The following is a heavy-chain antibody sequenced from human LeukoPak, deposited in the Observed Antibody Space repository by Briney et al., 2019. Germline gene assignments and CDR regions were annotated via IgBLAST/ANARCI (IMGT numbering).Heavy chain of an antibody. D-gene: IGHD3-10*01. Sequence: SETLSLTCTVSGGSISSYYWSWIRQPPVKGLEWIGYIYYSGSTNYNPSLKSRVTISVDTSKNQPSLKLSSVTAADTAVYYCARELSYYYGSGSYEGAFDIWGQGTMVTVSS. CDR3: ARELSYYYGSGSYEGAFDI. V-gene: IGHV4-59*01. CDR1: GGSISSYY. CDR2: IYYSGST. J-gene: IGHJ3*02.